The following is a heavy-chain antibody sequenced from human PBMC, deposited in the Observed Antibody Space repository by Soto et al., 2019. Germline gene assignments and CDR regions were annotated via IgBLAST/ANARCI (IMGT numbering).Heavy chain of an antibody. Sequence: QVQLMESGGGVVQPGRSLRLSCAASGFTFSSYGMHWVRQAPGKGLEWVAVIWYDGSNKYYADSVKGRFTISRDNSKNTLYLQMNSLRAEDTAVYYCARDAGGVGAIDYWGQGTLVTVSS. CDR1: GFTFSSYG. CDR2: IWYDGSNK. D-gene: IGHD1-26*01. J-gene: IGHJ4*02. V-gene: IGHV3-33*01. CDR3: ARDAGGVGAIDY.